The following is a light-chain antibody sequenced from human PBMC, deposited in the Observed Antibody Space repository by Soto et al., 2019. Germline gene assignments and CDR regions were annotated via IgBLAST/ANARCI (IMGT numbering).Light chain of an antibody. CDR3: QAWDSSSYV. V-gene: IGLV3-1*01. Sequence: SYELTQPPSVSVSPGQTASITCSGEKLGDKYACWYQQKPGQSPVLVIYQDSKRPSRIPERFSGSNSGNTATLTISGTQAMDEADYYGQAWDSSSYVFGTGTKLTVL. CDR2: QDS. CDR1: KLGDKY. J-gene: IGLJ1*01.